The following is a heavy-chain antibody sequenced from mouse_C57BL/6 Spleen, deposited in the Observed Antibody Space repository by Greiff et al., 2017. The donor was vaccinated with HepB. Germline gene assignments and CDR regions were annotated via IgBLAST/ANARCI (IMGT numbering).Heavy chain of an antibody. D-gene: IGHD1-1*01. Sequence: VQLQQPGAELVKPGASVKLSCKASGYTFTSYWMHWVKQRPGQGLEWIGMIHPNSGSTNYNEKFKSKATLTVDKSSSTAYMQLSSLTSEDSAVYYCGRCNYYGSSGLAYWGQGTLVTVSA. V-gene: IGHV1-64*01. CDR3: GRCNYYGSSGLAY. CDR1: GYTFTSYW. J-gene: IGHJ3*01. CDR2: IHPNSGST.